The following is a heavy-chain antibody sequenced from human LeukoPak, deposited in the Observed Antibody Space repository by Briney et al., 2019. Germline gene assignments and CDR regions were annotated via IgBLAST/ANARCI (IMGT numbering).Heavy chain of an antibody. Sequence: GGSLRLSCAASGFIFSNYEMNWVRQAPGRGLEWVSYITRSGTTIYYADSVKGRFTISRDNAENLLLLHMNSLRAEDTAVYYCARDFSDFWSGYQTFDYWGQGTLVTVSS. CDR3: ARDFSDFWSGYQTFDY. D-gene: IGHD3-3*01. J-gene: IGHJ4*02. V-gene: IGHV3-48*03. CDR1: GFIFSNYE. CDR2: ITRSGTTI.